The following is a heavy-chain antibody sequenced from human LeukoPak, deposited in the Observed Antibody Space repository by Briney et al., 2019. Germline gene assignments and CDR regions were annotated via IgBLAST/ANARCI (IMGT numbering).Heavy chain of an antibody. Sequence: SETLSLTCTVSGGSISGYYWSWIRQPPGKGLEWIGYIYYSGSTYYNPSLKSRVTISVDTSKNQFSLKLSSVTAADTAVYYCARAEYSYGRGFDYWGQGTLVTVSS. CDR3: ARAEYSYGRGFDY. CDR2: IYYSGST. V-gene: IGHV4-59*08. CDR1: GGSISGYY. J-gene: IGHJ4*02. D-gene: IGHD5-18*01.